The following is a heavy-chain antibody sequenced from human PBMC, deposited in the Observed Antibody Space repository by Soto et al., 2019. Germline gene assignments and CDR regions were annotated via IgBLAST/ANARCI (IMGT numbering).Heavy chain of an antibody. CDR1: GGTFSSYT. V-gene: IGHV1-69*08. J-gene: IGHJ4*02. Sequence: QVQLVQSGAEVKKPGSSVKVSCKASGGTFSSYTISWVRQAPGQGLEWMGRIIPILDTANYAQKFQGRPTITADKSTSTVYMELSSLRSDDTAVYYCARGSSTYDYWGQGTLVTVSS. D-gene: IGHD6-13*01. CDR2: IIPILDTA. CDR3: ARGSSTYDY.